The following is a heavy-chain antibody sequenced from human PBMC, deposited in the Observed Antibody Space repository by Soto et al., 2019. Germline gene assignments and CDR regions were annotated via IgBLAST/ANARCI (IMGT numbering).Heavy chain of an antibody. CDR1: GGTFSSYA. V-gene: IGHV1-69*12. CDR3: ARGLDSTVTTLYPLDY. J-gene: IGHJ4*02. D-gene: IGHD4-17*01. Sequence: QVQLVQSGAEVKKPGSSVKVSCKASGGTFSSYAISWVRQAPGQGLEWMGGIIPIFGTANYAQKFQGRVTITADESTSTAYLELSSLRSEDTAVYYCARGLDSTVTTLYPLDYWGQGTLVTVSS. CDR2: IIPIFGTA.